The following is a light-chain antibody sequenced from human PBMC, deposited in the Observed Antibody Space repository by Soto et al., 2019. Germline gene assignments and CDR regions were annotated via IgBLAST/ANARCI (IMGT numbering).Light chain of an antibody. CDR1: SSDIGGYDY. CDR3: SSYAGRNNLV. Sequence: QSALTQPPSASGSPGQSVTISCTGTSSDIGGYDYVSWYQQHPGKAPKLIIYEVNKRPSGVPDRVSGSKSGNTASLIVSGLQAEDGADYYCSSYAGRNNLVFAGGTKLTVL. CDR2: EVN. J-gene: IGLJ3*02. V-gene: IGLV2-8*01.